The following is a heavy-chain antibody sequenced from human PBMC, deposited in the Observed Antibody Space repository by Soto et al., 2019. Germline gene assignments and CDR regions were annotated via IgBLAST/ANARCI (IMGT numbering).Heavy chain of an antibody. CDR2: IYTSGST. Sequence: PSETLSLTCTVSGGSISSYYWSWIRQPAGKGLEWIGRIYTSGSTNYNPSLKSRVTMSVDTSKNQFSLKLSSVTAADTAVYYCARDGYYYDSSGYYFDAFDIWGQGTMVT. V-gene: IGHV4-4*07. CDR3: ARDGYYYDSSGYYFDAFDI. J-gene: IGHJ3*02. CDR1: GGSISSYY. D-gene: IGHD3-22*01.